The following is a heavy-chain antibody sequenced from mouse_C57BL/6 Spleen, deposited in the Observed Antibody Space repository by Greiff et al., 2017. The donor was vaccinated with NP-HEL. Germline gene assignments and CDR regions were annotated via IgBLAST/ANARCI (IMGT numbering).Heavy chain of an antibody. J-gene: IGHJ1*03. V-gene: IGHV1-50*01. CDR2: IDPSDSYT. CDR1: GYTFTSYW. Sequence: QVQLQQSGAELVKPGASVKLSCKASGYTFTSYWMQWVKQRPGQGLEWIGEIDPSDSYTNYNQKFKGKATLTVDTSSSTAYMQLSSLTSEDSAVYYCASYYSNYRYFDVWGTGTTVTVSS. CDR3: ASYYSNYRYFDV. D-gene: IGHD2-5*01.